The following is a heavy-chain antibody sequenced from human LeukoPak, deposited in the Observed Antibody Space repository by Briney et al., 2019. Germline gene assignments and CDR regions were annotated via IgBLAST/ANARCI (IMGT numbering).Heavy chain of an antibody. CDR3: ASKYGSGNFYYYYGMDV. CDR2: INAGNGNT. J-gene: IGHJ6*04. V-gene: IGHV1-3*01. Sequence: ASVKVSCKASGYTLTSYAMHWVRQAPGQRLEWMGWINAGNGNTKYSQKFQGRVTITRDTSASTAYMELSSLRSEDTAVYYCASKYGSGNFYYYYGMDVWGKGTTVTVSS. CDR1: GYTLTSYA. D-gene: IGHD3-10*01.